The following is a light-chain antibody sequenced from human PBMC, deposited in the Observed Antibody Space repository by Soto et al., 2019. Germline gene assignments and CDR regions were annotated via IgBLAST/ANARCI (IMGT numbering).Light chain of an antibody. CDR2: AAS. CDR1: QSISSS. J-gene: IGKJ1*01. V-gene: IGKV1-39*01. Sequence: DIQMTQSPSSLSASVGDRVTITCRASQSISSSLNWYQQKLGKAPKVLIYAASSLESGVPSRFSGSGSGTDFTLTISSLQPEDFATYYCQQSYSIPWTFGQGTKVDI. CDR3: QQSYSIPWT.